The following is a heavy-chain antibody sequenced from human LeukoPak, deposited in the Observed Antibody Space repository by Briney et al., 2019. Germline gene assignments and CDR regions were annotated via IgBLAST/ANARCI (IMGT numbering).Heavy chain of an antibody. D-gene: IGHD5-18*01. V-gene: IGHV4-59*12. J-gene: IGHJ4*02. CDR1: GGSITSYY. CDR2: IFYSGST. CDR3: ARRYSYGGYYFDY. Sequence: SETLSLTCTVSGGSITSYYWSWFRQPPGKGLEVIGYIFYSGSTNYNPSLKSRVTISVDTSKNQFSLKLSSVTAADTAVYYCARRYSYGGYYFDYWGQGTLVTVSS.